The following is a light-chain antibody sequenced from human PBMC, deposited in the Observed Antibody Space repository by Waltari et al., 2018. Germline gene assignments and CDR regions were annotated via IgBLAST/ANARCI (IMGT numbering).Light chain of an antibody. J-gene: IGLJ3*02. Sequence: QSALTQPAPVSGSPGQSIPVPCTGLSHDVVIHNFVSWYQHDPGKAPKVVIYDVSYRPSGVSDRFSGSKSGNTASLTISGLQAEDEADYYCSSYTSNNAVFGGGTKLTVL. V-gene: IGLV2-14*03. CDR2: DVS. CDR1: SHDVVIHNF. CDR3: SSYTSNNAV.